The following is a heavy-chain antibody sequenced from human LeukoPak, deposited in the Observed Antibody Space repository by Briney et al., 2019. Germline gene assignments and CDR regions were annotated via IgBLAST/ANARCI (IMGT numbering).Heavy chain of an antibody. CDR1: GFTFSNAW. V-gene: IGHV3-15*01. J-gene: IGHJ4*02. D-gene: IGHD3-10*01. Sequence: PGGAPRRSCAASGFTFSNAWMSWGRQAPGKGLEWVGRIKSKTDGGTTDYAAPVKGRFTISRDDSKNTLYVQMNSLKTEDTAVYYCTTGPYDYGSGTYYHWGQGTLVTVSS. CDR3: TTGPYDYGSGTYYH. CDR2: IKSKTDGGTT.